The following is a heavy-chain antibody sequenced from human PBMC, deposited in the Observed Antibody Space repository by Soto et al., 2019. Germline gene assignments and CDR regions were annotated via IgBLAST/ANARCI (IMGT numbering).Heavy chain of an antibody. V-gene: IGHV1-2*02. J-gene: IGHJ6*02. CDR1: RYTFTFYY. CDR2: INTNSGDK. Sequence: SVKVRCEASRYTFTFYYMQWVRQAPGLGFEWIGWINTNSGDKNYAQKFQGRVTMTRDTSISTAYMELSRLRSDDTAVYHCVRVNWNDRFYYHGMDVWGQGTTVTVSS. CDR3: VRVNWNDRFYYHGMDV. D-gene: IGHD1-20*01.